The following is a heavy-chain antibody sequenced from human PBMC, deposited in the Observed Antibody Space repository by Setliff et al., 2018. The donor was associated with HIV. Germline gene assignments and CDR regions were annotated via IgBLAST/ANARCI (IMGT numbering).Heavy chain of an antibody. D-gene: IGHD2-8*02. Sequence: SETLSLTCNVSGGSMSRYYWNWVRQPPGKGLEWVGYVYYDEITVNHYNPSLTSRVTVSIDTSKNQFYLNLTSVTAADTAIYFCVRDRSSYWYLGSWGRGTLVTVSS. J-gene: IGHJ4*02. V-gene: IGHV4-59*12. CDR3: VRDRSSYWYLGS. CDR2: VYYDEIT. CDR1: GGSMSRYY.